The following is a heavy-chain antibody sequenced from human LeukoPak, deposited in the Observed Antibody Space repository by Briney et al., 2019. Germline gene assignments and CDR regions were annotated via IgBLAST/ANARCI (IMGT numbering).Heavy chain of an antibody. Sequence: GASVKVSCKASGYTFTNYGINWVRQAPGQGLEWMGWISAYNGNTNYAQKLQGRVTMTTDASTSTAYMELRSLRSDDTAVYYCARGGGGRGFWSGPYYYYYYMDVWGKGTPVTVSS. J-gene: IGHJ6*03. CDR3: ARGGGGRGFWSGPYYYYYYMDV. D-gene: IGHD3-3*01. CDR1: GYTFTNYG. CDR2: ISAYNGNT. V-gene: IGHV1-18*01.